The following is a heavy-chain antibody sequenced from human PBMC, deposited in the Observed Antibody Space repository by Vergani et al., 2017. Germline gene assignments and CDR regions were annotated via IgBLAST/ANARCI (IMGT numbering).Heavy chain of an antibody. J-gene: IGHJ4*02. D-gene: IGHD3-10*01. CDR3: ARDRGRLLWFGELSPFDY. V-gene: IGHV3-33*01. CDR2: IWYDGSNK. Sequence: QVQLVESGGGVVQPGRSLRLSCAASGFTFSSYGMHWVRQAPGKGLEWVAVIWYDGSNKYYADSVKSRFTISRDNSKNTLYLQMNSLRAEDTAVYYCARDRGRLLWFGELSPFDYWGQGTLVTVSS. CDR1: GFTFSSYG.